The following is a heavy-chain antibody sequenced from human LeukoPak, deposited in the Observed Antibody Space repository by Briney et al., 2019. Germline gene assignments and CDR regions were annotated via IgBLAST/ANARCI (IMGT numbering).Heavy chain of an antibody. V-gene: IGHV4-34*01. Sequence: SETLSLTCAVYGGSFSGYYWSWIRQPPGKGLEWIGEINHSGSTNYNPSLKSRVTISVGTSKNQFSLKLSSVTAADTAVYYCARPFSGSNDAFDIWGQGTMVTVSS. CDR1: GGSFSGYY. D-gene: IGHD3-22*01. CDR2: INHSGST. J-gene: IGHJ3*02. CDR3: ARPFSGSNDAFDI.